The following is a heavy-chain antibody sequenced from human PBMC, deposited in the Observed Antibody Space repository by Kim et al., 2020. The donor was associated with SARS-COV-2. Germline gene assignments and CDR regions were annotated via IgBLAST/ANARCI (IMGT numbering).Heavy chain of an antibody. Sequence: SETLSLTCTVSGGSISSSSYYWGWIRQPPGKGLEWIGSIYYSGSTYYNPSLKSRVTISVDTSKNQFSLKLSSVTAADTAVYYCARLGGGYSSSWGSGDYWGQGTLVTVSS. CDR2: IYYSGST. J-gene: IGHJ4*02. V-gene: IGHV4-39*01. CDR1: GGSISSSSYY. D-gene: IGHD6-13*01. CDR3: ARLGGGYSSSWGSGDY.